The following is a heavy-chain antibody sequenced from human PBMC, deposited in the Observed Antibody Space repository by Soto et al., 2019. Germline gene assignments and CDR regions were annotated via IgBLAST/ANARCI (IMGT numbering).Heavy chain of an antibody. J-gene: IGHJ4*02. D-gene: IGHD5-18*01. Sequence: GGSLRLSCAASGFTFSSYGMHWVRQAPGKGLEWVAVIWYDGSNKYYADSVKGRFTISRDNSKNTLYLQMNSLRAEDTAVYYCAKDGPGYNYFDYWGQGTLVTVSS. V-gene: IGHV3-33*06. CDR3: AKDGPGYNYFDY. CDR2: IWYDGSNK. CDR1: GFTFSSYG.